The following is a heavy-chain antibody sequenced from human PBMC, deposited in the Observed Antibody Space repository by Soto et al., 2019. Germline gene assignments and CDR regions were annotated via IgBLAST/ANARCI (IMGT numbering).Heavy chain of an antibody. Sequence: ASVTVSCKASGYILTTYGISWVRQAPGQGLEWMGWIGPYNGNTNYAQKLQGRVTMTTDTSTSTAYMELRSLRSDDTAVYYCARGPVNNGSGSYPLETDYWGQGTQVTVSS. J-gene: IGHJ4*02. V-gene: IGHV1-18*01. D-gene: IGHD3-10*01. CDR2: IGPYNGNT. CDR3: ARGPVNNGSGSYPLETDY. CDR1: GYILTTYG.